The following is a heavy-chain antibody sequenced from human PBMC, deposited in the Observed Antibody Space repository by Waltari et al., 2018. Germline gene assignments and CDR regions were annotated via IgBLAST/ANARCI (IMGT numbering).Heavy chain of an antibody. D-gene: IGHD5-12*01. CDR1: GYSISSGYY. J-gene: IGHJ6*02. V-gene: IGHV4-38-2*02. CDR2: IYHSGST. Sequence: QVQLQESGPGLVKPSETLSLTCTVSGYSISSGYYWGWIRQPPGQGLEWIGSIYHSGSTYYNPSLKSRVTISVDTSKNQFSLKLSSVTAADTAVYYCAGRGYSGYEKPPYYYYGMDVWGQGTTVTVSS. CDR3: AGRGYSGYEKPPYYYYGMDV.